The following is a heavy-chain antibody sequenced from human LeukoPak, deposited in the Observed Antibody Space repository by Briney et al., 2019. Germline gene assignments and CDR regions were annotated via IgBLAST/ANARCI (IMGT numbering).Heavy chain of an antibody. CDR2: IYGGGNI. Sequence: SGGSLRLSCAASGFTVSSNYMNWVRQAPGKGVEWVSVIYGGGNIYYADSVKGRFTISRDNSKNTLYLQMNSLRAEDTAVYYCARGAGYNYPYYFDYWGQGTLVTVSS. J-gene: IGHJ4*02. V-gene: IGHV3-53*01. CDR3: ARGAGYNYPYYFDY. CDR1: GFTVSSNY. D-gene: IGHD5-24*01.